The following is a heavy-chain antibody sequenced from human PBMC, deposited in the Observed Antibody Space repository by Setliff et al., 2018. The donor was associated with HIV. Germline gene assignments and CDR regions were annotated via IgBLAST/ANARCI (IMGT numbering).Heavy chain of an antibody. CDR2: IIPIFGTT. V-gene: IGHV1-69*13. Sequence: ASVKVSCKASGGTFSSYTISWVRQAPGQGLEWMGGIIPIFGTTNYAQKFQGRVTITADESTSTAYMELSSLRSEDTAVYYCAMSMTTYPVSRAFDIWGQGTMVTVPS. J-gene: IGHJ3*02. D-gene: IGHD4-4*01. CDR3: AMSMTTYPVSRAFDI. CDR1: GGTFSSYT.